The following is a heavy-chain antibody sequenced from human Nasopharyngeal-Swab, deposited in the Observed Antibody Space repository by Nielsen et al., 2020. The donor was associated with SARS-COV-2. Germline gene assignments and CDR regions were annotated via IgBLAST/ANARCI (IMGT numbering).Heavy chain of an antibody. CDR2: IYPGDSDT. CDR1: GYSFTSYW. J-gene: IGHJ4*02. CDR3: ARGDCSSTSCQPPEDY. V-gene: IGHV5-51*01. Sequence: GESLKISCKGSGYSFTSYWIGWVRQMPGKGLEWMGIIYPGDSDTRYSPSFQGQVTLSADKSISTAYLQWSSLKASDTAMYYCARGDCSSTSCQPPEDYWGQGTLVTVSS. D-gene: IGHD2-2*01.